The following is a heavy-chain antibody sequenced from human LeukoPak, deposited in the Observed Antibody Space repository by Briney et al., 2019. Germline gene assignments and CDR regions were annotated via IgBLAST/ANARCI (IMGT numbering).Heavy chain of an antibody. V-gene: IGHV4-59*08. CDR3: ASNYYGSGSLDY. CDR2: IYYSGST. J-gene: IGHJ4*02. D-gene: IGHD3-10*01. CDR1: GGSISSYY. Sequence: SETLSLTCTVSGGSISSYYWSWVRQPPGKGLEWIGYIYYSGSTNYNPSLKSRVTISVDTSKNQFSLKLSSVTAADTAVYYCASNYYGSGSLDYWGQGNLVTVSS.